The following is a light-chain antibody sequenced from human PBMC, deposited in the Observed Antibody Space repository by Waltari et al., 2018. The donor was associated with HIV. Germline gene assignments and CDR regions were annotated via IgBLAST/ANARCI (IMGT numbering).Light chain of an antibody. CDR3: CAYAGSTTYVI. V-gene: IGLV2-23*02. Sequence: QPALPPPASVSGYPGQSITISSNGTSSDVRGHNLVSWYQQHPGKAPKLMLYEVSKRPSGVSNRVSGSKSGNTASLTISGLQAEDEADYYCCAYAGSTTYVIFGGGTKLTVL. CDR2: EVS. CDR1: SSDVRGHNL. J-gene: IGLJ2*01.